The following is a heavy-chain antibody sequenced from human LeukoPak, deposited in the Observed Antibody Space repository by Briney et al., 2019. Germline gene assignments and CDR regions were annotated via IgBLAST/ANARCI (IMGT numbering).Heavy chain of an antibody. CDR1: GFTFSSYG. J-gene: IGHJ5*02. D-gene: IGHD3-22*01. V-gene: IGHV3-23*01. CDR3: ARDLGQYYDTSDNWFDP. Sequence: GGSLRLSCAASGFTFSSYGMSWVRQAPGKGLEWVSAISGSGGSTYYADSVKGRFTISRDNAKNTLNLQMNSLRAEDTAVYYCARDLGQYYDTSDNWFDPWGQGTLVTVSS. CDR2: ISGSGGST.